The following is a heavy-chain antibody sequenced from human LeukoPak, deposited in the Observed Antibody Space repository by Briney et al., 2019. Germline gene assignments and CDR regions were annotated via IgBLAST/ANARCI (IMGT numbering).Heavy chain of an antibody. Sequence: GASVKVSCKASRYTFTGYYMHWVRQAPGQGLEWMGMIYPSGGSTSYAQKFQGRVTMTRDTSTSIVYMKMSSLRSEDTAVYYCARLYDISNSWFDPWGQGTLVSVSS. CDR2: IYPSGGST. CDR1: RYTFTGYY. D-gene: IGHD3-9*01. V-gene: IGHV1-46*03. J-gene: IGHJ5*02. CDR3: ARLYDISNSWFDP.